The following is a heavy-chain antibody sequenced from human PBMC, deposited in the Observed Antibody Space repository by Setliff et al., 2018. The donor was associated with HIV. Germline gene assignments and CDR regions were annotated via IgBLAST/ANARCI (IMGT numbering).Heavy chain of an antibody. CDR1: GGSISSYY. D-gene: IGHD6-13*01. CDR2: IYTSGST. J-gene: IGHJ4*02. CDR3: ARVGGAAAGKYYFDY. V-gene: IGHV4-4*08. Sequence: SETLSLTCTVSGGSISSYYWSWIRQPPGKGLEWIGYIYTSGSTNYNPSLKSRVTISVDTSKNQFSLKLSSVTAADTAVYSCARVGGAAAGKYYFDYWGQGTLVTVSS.